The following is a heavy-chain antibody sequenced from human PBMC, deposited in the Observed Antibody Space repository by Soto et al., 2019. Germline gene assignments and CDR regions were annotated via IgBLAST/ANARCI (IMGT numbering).Heavy chain of an antibody. CDR2: ISYDGNNK. J-gene: IGHJ4*02. D-gene: IGHD1-1*01. CDR3: AKSVDNWNDGLFDY. V-gene: IGHV3-30*18. CDR1: GFTFSTYG. Sequence: QVQLVESGGGVVQPGRSLRLSCAASGFTFSTYGMHWVRQAPGKGLEWVAVISYDGNNKYYADSVKGRFTISRDNSKNTLYLQMSSLRAEDTAVDYCAKSVDNWNDGLFDYWGQGTLVTVSS.